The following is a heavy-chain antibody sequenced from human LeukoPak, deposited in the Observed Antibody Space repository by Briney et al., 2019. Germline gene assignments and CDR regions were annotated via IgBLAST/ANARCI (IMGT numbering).Heavy chain of an antibody. Sequence: ASVKVSCKASGGTFSSYAISWVRQAPGQGLEWMGRLIPILGIANYAQKFQGRVTITADKSTSTAYMELSSLRSEDTAVYYCARDLGAHSRRDGYNSELYYFDYWGQGTLVTVSS. CDR3: ARDLGAHSRRDGYNSELYYFDY. CDR1: GGTFSSYA. V-gene: IGHV1-69*04. D-gene: IGHD5-24*01. CDR2: LIPILGIA. J-gene: IGHJ4*02.